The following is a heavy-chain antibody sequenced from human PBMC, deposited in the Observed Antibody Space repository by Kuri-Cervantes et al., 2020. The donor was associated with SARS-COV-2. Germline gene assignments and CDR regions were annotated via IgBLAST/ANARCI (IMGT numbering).Heavy chain of an antibody. CDR3: ARGFRGGSYPIMDDY. Sequence: LSLTCAASGFTFSSYGMYWVRQAPGKGLEWVAVIWYDGSNKYYADSVKGRFTISRDNSKNTLYLQMNSLRAEDTAVYYCARGFRGGSYPIMDDYWGQGTLVTVS. J-gene: IGHJ4*02. CDR2: IWYDGSNK. V-gene: IGHV3-33*01. D-gene: IGHD1-26*01. CDR1: GFTFSSYG.